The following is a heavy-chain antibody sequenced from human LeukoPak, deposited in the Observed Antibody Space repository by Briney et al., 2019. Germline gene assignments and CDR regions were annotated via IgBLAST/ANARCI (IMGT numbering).Heavy chain of an antibody. Sequence: GRSLRLSCAASGFTFSSYAMTWVRQAPGKGLEWVSAISGGGGTTNYADSVKGRFTISRDNSKNTLYLQMSSLRAEDTAVYFCAKSRIAAADDAFDMWGQGTMVT. D-gene: IGHD6-13*01. CDR3: AKSRIAAADDAFDM. CDR1: GFTFSSYA. V-gene: IGHV3-23*01. CDR2: ISGGGGTT. J-gene: IGHJ3*02.